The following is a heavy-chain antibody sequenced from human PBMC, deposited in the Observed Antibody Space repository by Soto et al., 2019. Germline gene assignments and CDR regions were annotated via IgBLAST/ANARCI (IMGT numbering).Heavy chain of an antibody. J-gene: IGHJ6*02. CDR3: ARAGSGSHYAGWYKGVDV. CDR2: INPKSGDT. V-gene: IGHV1-2*04. Sequence: QVQLVQSGAEVKKPGASVKVSCKASGYTFTDHYLHWVRQAPGHGLEWMGWINPKSGDTKYEPNFQGWVTMTRDTXXXTXHMEMSGQRSDDTVVYYCARAGSGSHYAGWYKGVDVWGQGTAVTVSS. CDR1: GYTFTDHY. D-gene: IGHD1-26*01.